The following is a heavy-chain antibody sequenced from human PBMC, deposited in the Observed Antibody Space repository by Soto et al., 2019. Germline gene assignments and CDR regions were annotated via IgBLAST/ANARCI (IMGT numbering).Heavy chain of an antibody. CDR3: AGRYCSSTSCYGWGWFDP. V-gene: IGHV4-4*02. D-gene: IGHD2-2*01. Sequence: QVQLQESGPGLVKPSGTLSLTCAVSSGSISSSNWWSWVRQPPGKGLEWIGEIYHSGSTNYNPSLKGRVTISVDKSKNQFSLKLSSVTAADTAVYYCAGRYCSSTSCYGWGWFDPWGQGTLVTVSS. CDR1: SGSISSSNW. CDR2: IYHSGST. J-gene: IGHJ5*02.